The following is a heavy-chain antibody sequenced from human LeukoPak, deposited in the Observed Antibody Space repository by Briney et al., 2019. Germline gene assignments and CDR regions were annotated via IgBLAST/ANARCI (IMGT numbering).Heavy chain of an antibody. V-gene: IGHV4-59*12. CDR2: IFYSRDT. CDR3: ARANSGYSYYF. D-gene: IGHD5-18*01. J-gene: IGHJ4*02. CDR1: GFTFSNYP. Sequence: GSLRLSCAASGFTFSNYPMSWVRQAPGKGLEWVGHIFYSRDTEYNPIEYNPSLQGRVTTSVDTSQNQFSLKLSSVTAADTAVYYCARANSGYSYYFWGQGTLVTVSS.